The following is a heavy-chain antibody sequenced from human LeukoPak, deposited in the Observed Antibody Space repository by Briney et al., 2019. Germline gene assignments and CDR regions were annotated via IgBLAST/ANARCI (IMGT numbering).Heavy chain of an antibody. Sequence: GGSLRLSCAASGFTFSSYAMNWVRQAPGKGLEWISSISGSGDNTYYADSVKGRFTISRDNAKNTLYLQMNSLRAEDTAVYYCARPSDSGWYEWGNWFDPWGQGTLVTVSS. CDR3: ARPSDSGWYEWGNWFDP. D-gene: IGHD6-19*01. J-gene: IGHJ5*02. V-gene: IGHV3-23*01. CDR1: GFTFSSYA. CDR2: ISGSGDNT.